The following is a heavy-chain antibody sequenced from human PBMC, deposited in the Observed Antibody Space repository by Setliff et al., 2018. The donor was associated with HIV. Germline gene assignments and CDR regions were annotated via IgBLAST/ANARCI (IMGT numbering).Heavy chain of an antibody. CDR1: GGSISSSNW. CDR3: ARRGDSSGYYDAFDV. V-gene: IGHV4-4*02. CDR2: IYYTGNT. Sequence: PSETLSLTCAVSGGSISSSNWWSWVRQPPGKGLEWIGEIYYTGNTNYNPSLKSRVSIPVDKSKNQFPLKLNSVTAADTVMYYCARRGDSSGYYDAFDVWGQGTKVTVSS. J-gene: IGHJ3*01. D-gene: IGHD3-22*01.